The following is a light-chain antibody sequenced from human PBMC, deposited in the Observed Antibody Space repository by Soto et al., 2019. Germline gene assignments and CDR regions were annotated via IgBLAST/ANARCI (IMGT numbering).Light chain of an antibody. CDR1: QSVSNN. J-gene: IGKJ3*01. V-gene: IGKV3-15*01. CDR3: QQYNNWPPFT. CDR2: GAS. Sequence: EIVMTQSPATLSVSPGERATLSCRANQSVSNNLDWYQQKPGQAPRLLIYGASTRATGLPARFSGSGSGTEFTLTISSLQSEDFAVYYCQQYNNWPPFTFGPGTKVDIK.